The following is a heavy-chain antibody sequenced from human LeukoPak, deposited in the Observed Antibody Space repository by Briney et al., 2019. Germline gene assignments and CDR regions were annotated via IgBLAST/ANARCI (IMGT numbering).Heavy chain of an antibody. Sequence: SETLSLTCTVSGGSISSSSYYWGWIRQPPGKGLEWIGSIYYSGSTYYNPSLKSRVTISVDTSKNQFSLKLSSVTAADTAVYYCARVLLRYFDWLLYSSHGFDYWGQGTLVTVSS. J-gene: IGHJ4*02. D-gene: IGHD3-9*01. CDR1: GGSISSSSYY. CDR2: IYYSGST. V-gene: IGHV4-39*07. CDR3: ARVLLRYFDWLLYSSHGFDY.